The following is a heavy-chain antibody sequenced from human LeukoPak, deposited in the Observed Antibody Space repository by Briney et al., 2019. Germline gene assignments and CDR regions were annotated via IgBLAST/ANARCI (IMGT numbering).Heavy chain of an antibody. Sequence: GASVKVSCKASGDTFIINDINWVRQATGQGLEWMGWMNPNSGNTGYAQKFQGRVTMTRNISITTAYMELTDLRSEDTAVYYCARVTAAGTWTFDIWGQGKTVTVSS. J-gene: IGHJ3*02. CDR2: MNPNSGNT. CDR3: ARVTAAGTWTFDI. V-gene: IGHV1-8*02. D-gene: IGHD6-13*01. CDR1: GDTFIIND.